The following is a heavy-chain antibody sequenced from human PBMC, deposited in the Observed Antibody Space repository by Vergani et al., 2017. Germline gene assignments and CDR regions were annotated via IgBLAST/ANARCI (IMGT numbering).Heavy chain of an antibody. J-gene: IGHJ5*02. CDR2: INHSGST. CDR1: GGSLSGYY. V-gene: IGHV4-34*01. CDR3: ATQVSHGRKSSGWFDP. Sequence: QVQLQQWGAGLLKPSETLSLTCAVYGGSLSGYYWSWIRQPPGKGLEWIGEINHSGSTNSNPSRKSRVTISVDTSKNQFSLKLSSVTAADTAVYYCATQVSHGRKSSGWFDPWGQGTLVTVSS. D-gene: IGHD6-6*01.